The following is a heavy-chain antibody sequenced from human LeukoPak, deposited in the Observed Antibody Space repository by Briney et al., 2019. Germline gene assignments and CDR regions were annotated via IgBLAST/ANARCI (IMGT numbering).Heavy chain of an antibody. D-gene: IGHD2-21*02. CDR1: RFTFSSYS. CDR2: LSSSSTTI. CDR3: ASMTTYCGGDCYFFDY. J-gene: IGHJ4*02. V-gene: IGHV3-48*04. Sequence: GGSLRLSCAASRFTFSSYSMNWVRQAPGKGLEWVSYLSSSSTTIYYADSVKGRFTISRDNAKNSLYLQMNSLRAEDTAVYYCASMTTYCGGDCYFFDYWGQGTLVTVSS.